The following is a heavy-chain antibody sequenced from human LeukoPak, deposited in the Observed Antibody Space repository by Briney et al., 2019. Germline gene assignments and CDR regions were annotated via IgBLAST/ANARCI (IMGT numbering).Heavy chain of an antibody. J-gene: IGHJ5*02. CDR1: GGSISSSSYY. CDR2: IYYSGST. V-gene: IGHV4-39*01. D-gene: IGHD2-2*01. CDR3: ARRGYCSSTSCYEYWFDP. Sequence: SETLSLTCTVSGGSISSSSYYWGWIRQPPGKGLEWIGVIYYSGSTYYNPSLKSRLTISVDTSKNQFSLKLSSVTATDTAVYYCARRGYCSSTSCYEYWFDPWGQGTLVTVSS.